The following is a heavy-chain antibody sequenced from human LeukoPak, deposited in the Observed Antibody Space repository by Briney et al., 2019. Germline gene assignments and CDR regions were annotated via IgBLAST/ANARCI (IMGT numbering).Heavy chain of an antibody. CDR3: ARVGYHPFHY. CDR1: GYSFTNYA. Sequence: PSVKLSCKTSGYSFTNYAIHWVRQAPGQGIEWMGWINTNTGNPSYALDFTGRLVLSLDTSVSTAHLHLDSLKAEDTAVYFCARVGYHPFHYWRQGTLVTVST. D-gene: IGHD3-16*02. J-gene: IGHJ4*02. CDR2: INTNTGNP. V-gene: IGHV7-4-1*01.